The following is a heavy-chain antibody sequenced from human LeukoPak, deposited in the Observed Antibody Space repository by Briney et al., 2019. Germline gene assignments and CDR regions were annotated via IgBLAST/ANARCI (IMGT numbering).Heavy chain of an antibody. CDR1: GFIFSSYG. D-gene: IGHD3-3*01. CDR3: ARAGSHYDFWSGDNYYYVDV. CDR2: IKQDGSEK. Sequence: PGGSLRLSCAASGFIFSSYGMHWVRQAPGKGLEWVANIKQDGSEKYYVDSVKGRFTISRDNAKNSLYLQMNSLRAEDTAVYYCARAGSHYDFWSGDNYYYVDVWGKGTTVTVSS. V-gene: IGHV3-7*01. J-gene: IGHJ6*03.